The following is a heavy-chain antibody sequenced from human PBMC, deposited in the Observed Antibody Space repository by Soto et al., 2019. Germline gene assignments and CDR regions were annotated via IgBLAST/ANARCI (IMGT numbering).Heavy chain of an antibody. V-gene: IGHV4-28*01. J-gene: IGHJ4*02. D-gene: IGHD1-26*01. CDR3: ARREIQGPIDY. CDR1: GYSISSSNW. CDR2: IYYSGTT. Sequence: QVQLQESGPGLVKPSDTLSLTCAVSGYSISSSNWWGWIRQPPGKELEWIGYIYYSGTTYYNPSLKSRVTMSVDTSKNPFSLKLTSVTAVDTPVYYCARREIQGPIDYWGQGTLVTVSS.